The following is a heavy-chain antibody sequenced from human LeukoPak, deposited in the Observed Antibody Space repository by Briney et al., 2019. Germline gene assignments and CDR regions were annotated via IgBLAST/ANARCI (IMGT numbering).Heavy chain of an antibody. CDR1: GLTFSDYT. D-gene: IGHD3-16*01. CDR2: IGSKGRTYAT. V-gene: IGHV3-73*01. Sequence: PGGSLTLSCAASGLTFSDYTIYWVRQASGEGLEWVGRIGSKGRTYATAYAASVNGRFTISRDDSKNTAYLQMNSLKTEDTAVYYCISSQGEYWGQGTLVTVSS. J-gene: IGHJ4*02. CDR3: ISSQGEY.